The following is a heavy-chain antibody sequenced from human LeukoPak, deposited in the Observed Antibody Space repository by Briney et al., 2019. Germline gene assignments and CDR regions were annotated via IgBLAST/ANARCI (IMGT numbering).Heavy chain of an antibody. D-gene: IGHD6-13*01. CDR1: GFTFDGYA. V-gene: IGHV3-30-3*01. CDR3: ARDRCGYSSTCPFDY. J-gene: IGHJ4*02. Sequence: GGSLRLSCAASGFTFDGYAMHWVRQAPGKGLEWLAFISYDGSNKYYADSVKGRFTISRDNSKNTLYLQMNSLRVEDTAVYYCARDRCGYSSTCPFDYWGQGTLVTASS. CDR2: ISYDGSNK.